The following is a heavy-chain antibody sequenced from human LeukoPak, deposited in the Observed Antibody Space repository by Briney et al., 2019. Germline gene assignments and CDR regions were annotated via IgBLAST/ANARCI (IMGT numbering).Heavy chain of an antibody. CDR3: ARKRHYSSGFLGEGY. D-gene: IGHD6-19*01. J-gene: IGHJ4*02. Sequence: SGTLSLTCAISGASMTSGNWWSWVRQPPGKGLEWIGEISHSGSTNYNPSLKSRVTISVDTSKNQFSLKLSSVTAADTAVYYCARKRHYSSGFLGEGYWGQGTLVTVSS. CDR2: ISHSGST. CDR1: GASMTSGNW. V-gene: IGHV4-4*02.